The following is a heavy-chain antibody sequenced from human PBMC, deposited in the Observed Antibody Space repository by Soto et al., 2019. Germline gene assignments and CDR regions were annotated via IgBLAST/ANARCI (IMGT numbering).Heavy chain of an antibody. V-gene: IGHV3-33*01. Sequence: QVQVVESGGGVVQPGRSLRLSCAASGFTFSSFGMHWVRQAPGKGLEWVSPIWYDGSKKSYGDSVKGRFTISRDNSRNTVYLQMNSLRADDTAVYYCARDASYYSLWSGYYPSRNGMDVWGQGTTATVSS. D-gene: IGHD3-3*01. CDR2: IWYDGSKK. J-gene: IGHJ6*02. CDR3: ARDASYYSLWSGYYPSRNGMDV. CDR1: GFTFSSFG.